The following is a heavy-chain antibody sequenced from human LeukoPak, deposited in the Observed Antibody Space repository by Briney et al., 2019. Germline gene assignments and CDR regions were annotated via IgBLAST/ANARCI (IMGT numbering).Heavy chain of an antibody. J-gene: IGHJ4*02. D-gene: IGHD6-19*01. CDR3: AKDKGGYSSGWYYFDY. Sequence: GGSLRLSCAASGFSFSNYAMTWIRQAPGKGLEWVSVVSGSGGTTYYADSVKGRFTISRDNYKNTLYLQMNSLRAEDTAVYYCAKDKGGYSSGWYYFDYWGQGTLVTVSS. CDR1: GFSFSNYA. CDR2: VSGSGGTT. V-gene: IGHV3-23*01.